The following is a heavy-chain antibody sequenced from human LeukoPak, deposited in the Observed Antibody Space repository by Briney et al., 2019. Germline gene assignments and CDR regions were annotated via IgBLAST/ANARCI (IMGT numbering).Heavy chain of an antibody. CDR3: AKTDSSDYSYFFDY. D-gene: IGHD3-22*01. CDR2: TSYDGRSS. CDR1: GFSFSGYG. J-gene: IGHJ4*02. Sequence: GGSLRLSCAAPGFSFSGYGMHWVRQAPGKGLEWVALTSYDGRSSFYTDSVKGRFTISRDNSKNTLYLQMNSLGPDDTGVYYCAKTDSSDYSYFFDYWGQGTLVTVSS. V-gene: IGHV3-30*19.